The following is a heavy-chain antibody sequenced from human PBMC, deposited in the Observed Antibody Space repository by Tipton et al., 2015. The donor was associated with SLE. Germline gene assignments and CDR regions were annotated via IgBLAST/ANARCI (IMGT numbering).Heavy chain of an antibody. V-gene: IGHV4-39*07. D-gene: IGHD2-15*01. Sequence: LRLSCTVSGGSISSNSHHWGWIRQSPETGLEWIGTIYYLGTTYYNPSLKSRVTISVDTSKNQFSLKLSSVTAADTAVYYCARGLTQSPDYWGQGTLVTVSS. CDR2: IYYLGTT. J-gene: IGHJ4*02. CDR3: ARGLTQSPDY. CDR1: GGSISSNSHH.